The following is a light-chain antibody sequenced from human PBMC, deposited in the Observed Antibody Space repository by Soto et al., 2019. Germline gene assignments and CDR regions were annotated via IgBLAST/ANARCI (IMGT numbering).Light chain of an antibody. J-gene: IGLJ3*02. Sequence: QSALTQPASVSGSPGQSITISCTGTASDVGAYDYVSWYQQHPGKAPKLIIYEVTGRPSGVSTRFSGSKSGNTASLTFSGLQADDEANYYCTSYTSSNSWVFGGGTKL. CDR2: EVT. CDR3: TSYTSSNSWV. CDR1: ASDVGAYDY. V-gene: IGLV2-14*01.